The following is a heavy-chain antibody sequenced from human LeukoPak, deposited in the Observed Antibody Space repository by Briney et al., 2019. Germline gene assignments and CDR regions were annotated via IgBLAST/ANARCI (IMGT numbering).Heavy chain of an antibody. J-gene: IGHJ4*02. CDR2: IYYSGST. V-gene: IGHV4-39*07. CDR1: GGSISSSSYY. CDR3: AGTYRPTYYYDSSGYPNSFDY. D-gene: IGHD3-22*01. Sequence: SETLSLTCTVSGGSISSSSYYWGWIRQPPGKGLEWIGSIYYSGSTYYNPSLKSRVTISVDTSKNQFSLKLSSVTAADTAVYYCAGTYRPTYYYDSSGYPNSFDYWGQGTLVTVSS.